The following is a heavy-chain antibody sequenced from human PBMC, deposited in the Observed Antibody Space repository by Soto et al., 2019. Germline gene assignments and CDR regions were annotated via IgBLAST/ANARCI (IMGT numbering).Heavy chain of an antibody. Sequence: PSETLSLTCAVYGGSFSGYYWSWIRQPPGKGLEWIGEINHSGSTNYNPSLKSRVTISVDTSKNQFSLKLSSVTAADTAVYYCARGGHYILRFLEWSPSGYYYYYGMDVWGQGTTVTVSS. J-gene: IGHJ6*02. D-gene: IGHD3-3*01. CDR3: ARGGHYILRFLEWSPSGYYYYYGMDV. V-gene: IGHV4-34*01. CDR1: GGSFSGYY. CDR2: INHSGST.